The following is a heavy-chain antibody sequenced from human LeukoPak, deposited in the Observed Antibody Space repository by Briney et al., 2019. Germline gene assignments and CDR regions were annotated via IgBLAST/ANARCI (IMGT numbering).Heavy chain of an antibody. J-gene: IGHJ3*02. CDR3: AKRTKSGWSTDAFDI. CDR2: ITGSGGST. V-gene: IGHV3-23*01. CDR1: GITFSSYA. Sequence: GGSLRLSCAASGITFSSYAMSWVRQAPGKRLEWVSSITGSGGSTYYADSVKGRFTISRDNSKNTLYLQMNSLRVEDTAVYYCAKRTKSGWSTDAFDIWGQGTKVTVSS. D-gene: IGHD6-19*01.